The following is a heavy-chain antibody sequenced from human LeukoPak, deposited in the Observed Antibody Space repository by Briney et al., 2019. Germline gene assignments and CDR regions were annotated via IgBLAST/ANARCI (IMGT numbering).Heavy chain of an antibody. CDR2: ISYDGSNK. V-gene: IGHV3-30-3*01. Sequence: GRSLRLSCAASGFTFSSYAMNWVRQAPGKGLEWVAVISYDGSNKYYADSVKGRFTISRDNSKNTLYLQMNSLRAEDTAVYYCAGPSGSLWYYGMDVWGQGTTVAVSS. CDR3: AGPSGSLWYYGMDV. CDR1: GFTFSSYA. J-gene: IGHJ6*02. D-gene: IGHD1-26*01.